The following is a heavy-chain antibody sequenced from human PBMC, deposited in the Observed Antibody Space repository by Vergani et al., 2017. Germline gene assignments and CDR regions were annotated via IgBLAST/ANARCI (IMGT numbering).Heavy chain of an antibody. D-gene: IGHD1-26*01. Sequence: EVQLVESGGGLVQPGGSLRLSCAASGFTFSSYEMNWVRQAPGKGLEWVSYISSSGSTIYYADSVKGRFTIARDNAKNSLYLQMNSLRAEDTAVYYCARADVLGSAADYWGQGTLVTVSS. CDR1: GFTFSSYE. V-gene: IGHV3-48*03. CDR2: ISSSGSTI. CDR3: ARADVLGSAADY. J-gene: IGHJ4*02.